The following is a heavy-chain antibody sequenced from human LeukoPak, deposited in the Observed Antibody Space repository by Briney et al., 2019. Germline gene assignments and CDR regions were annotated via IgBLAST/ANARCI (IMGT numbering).Heavy chain of an antibody. CDR1: GFTFSSYS. CDR2: ISSSSNYI. V-gene: IGHV3-21*01. CDR3: AREAWTVWFGDPERYFDY. J-gene: IGHJ4*02. Sequence: GGSLRLSCAASGFTFSSYSMNWVRQAPGKGLEWVSSISSSSNYIYYADSVKGRFTISRDNAKNSLYLQMNSLRAEDTAVYYCAREAWTVWFGDPERYFDYWGQGTLVTVSS. D-gene: IGHD3-10*01.